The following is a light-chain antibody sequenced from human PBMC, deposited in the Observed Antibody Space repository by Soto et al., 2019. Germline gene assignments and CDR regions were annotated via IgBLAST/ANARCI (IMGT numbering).Light chain of an antibody. Sequence: EIVMTQSPATLSVSPGERATLSCRASQSVSSNLAWYQQKPAQAPRLLIYGASTRATGIPARFSGSGSGTEFTLTISSLQSEDFAVYYCQQYNNWPPEYTFGQGTKLEIK. CDR2: GAS. CDR3: QQYNNWPPEYT. CDR1: QSVSSN. J-gene: IGKJ2*01. V-gene: IGKV3-15*01.